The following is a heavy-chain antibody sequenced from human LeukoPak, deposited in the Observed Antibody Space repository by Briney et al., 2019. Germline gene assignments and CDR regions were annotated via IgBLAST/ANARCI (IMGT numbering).Heavy chain of an antibody. V-gene: IGHV4-59*01. D-gene: IGHD4-11*01. CDR3: ATTTTVTMYSYYFDS. CDR1: GGSISSYY. Sequence: SETLSLTCTVSGGSISSYYWSWIRQPPGKGLEWIGYIYYSGSTNYNPSLKSRVTISFDTSKNQFSLRLTSVTAADTAVYSCATTTTVTMYSYYFDSWGQGTLVTVSS. J-gene: IGHJ4*02. CDR2: IYYSGST.